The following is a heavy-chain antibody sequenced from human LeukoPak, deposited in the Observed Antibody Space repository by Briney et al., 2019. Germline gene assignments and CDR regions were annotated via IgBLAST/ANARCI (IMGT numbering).Heavy chain of an antibody. Sequence: SETLSLTCAVSGGSISSGGYSWSWIRQPPGKGLEWIGYIYHSGSTYYNPSLKSRVTISVDRSKNQFSLKLSSVTAADTAVYYCAKIGYCSGGSCYSEAFDIWGQGTMVTVSS. CDR1: GGSISSGGYS. D-gene: IGHD2-15*01. V-gene: IGHV4-30-2*01. CDR3: AKIGYCSGGSCYSEAFDI. J-gene: IGHJ3*02. CDR2: IYHSGST.